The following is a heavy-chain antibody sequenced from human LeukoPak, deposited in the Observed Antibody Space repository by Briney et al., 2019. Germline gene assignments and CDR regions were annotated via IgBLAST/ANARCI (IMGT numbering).Heavy chain of an antibody. V-gene: IGHV1-46*01. J-gene: IGHJ6*02. CDR3: AREDWDDSSAYDSNTRGYGMDV. CDR2: INPSGGST. Sequence: ASVKVSCKASGYTFTSYYMHWVRQAPGQGLEWMGIINPSGGSTSYAQKLQGRVTMTTDTSTSTAYMEVRSLRSDDTAVYYCAREDWDDSSAYDSNTRGYGMDVWGQGTTVTVSS. CDR1: GYTFTSYY. D-gene: IGHD3-22*01.